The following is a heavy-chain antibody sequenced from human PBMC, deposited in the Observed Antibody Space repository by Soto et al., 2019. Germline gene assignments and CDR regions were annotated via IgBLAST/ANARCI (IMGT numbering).Heavy chain of an antibody. Sequence: QVQLVQSGAEVKKPGASVKVSCKASDTFTSYGISWVRQAPGQGLEWMGWINAYNGNTNYAQKLQGRVTMTTDTSTSTAYMELRSLRSDDTPVYYCARVLPPFDPWGQGTLVTVSS. V-gene: IGHV1-18*01. J-gene: IGHJ5*02. CDR1: DTFTSYG. CDR3: ARVLPPFDP. CDR2: INAYNGNT.